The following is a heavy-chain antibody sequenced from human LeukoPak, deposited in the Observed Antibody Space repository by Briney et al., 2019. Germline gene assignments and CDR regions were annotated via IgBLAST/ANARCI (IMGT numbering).Heavy chain of an antibody. Sequence: ASVKVSCKASGYTFTSYDISWVRQATGQGLEWMGWMNPNSGHTGYAQKFQGRVTITRNTSISTAYMERSSLRSEDTAVYYCTRETGDTYYDYVWGSYPDSWLYNWFDPWGQGTLVTISS. CDR2: MNPNSGHT. D-gene: IGHD3-16*02. J-gene: IGHJ5*02. CDR1: GYTFTSYD. V-gene: IGHV1-8*03. CDR3: TRETGDTYYDYVWGSYPDSWLYNWFDP.